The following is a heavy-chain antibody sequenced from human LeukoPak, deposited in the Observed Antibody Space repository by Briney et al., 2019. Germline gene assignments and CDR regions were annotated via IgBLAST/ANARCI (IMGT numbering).Heavy chain of an antibody. CDR3: ARDLQITIFGVVTAEAFDY. Sequence: GGSLRLSCTSSGFIFSNAWMNWVRQAPGKGLEWVARIKSKADGGTTDYAAPVQGRFTISRDNAENSLYLQMNSLRAEDTAVYYCARDLQITIFGVVTAEAFDYWGQGTLVTVSS. CDR2: IKSKADGGTT. CDR1: GFIFSNAW. D-gene: IGHD3-3*01. J-gene: IGHJ4*02. V-gene: IGHV3-15*01.